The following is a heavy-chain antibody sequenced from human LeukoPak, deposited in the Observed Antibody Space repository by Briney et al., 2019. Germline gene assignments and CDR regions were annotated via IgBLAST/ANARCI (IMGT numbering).Heavy chain of an antibody. J-gene: IGHJ6*02. V-gene: IGHV3-23*01. CDR3: AKDRSQQPVGGMDV. CDR1: GYTFTSYG. CDR2: ISGSGGST. D-gene: IGHD6-13*01. Sequence: SCKASGYTFTSYGISWVRQAPGKGLEWVSAISGSGGSTYYADSVKGRFTISRDNSKNTLYLQMNSLRAEDTAVYYCAKDRSQQPVGGMDVWGQGTTVTVSS.